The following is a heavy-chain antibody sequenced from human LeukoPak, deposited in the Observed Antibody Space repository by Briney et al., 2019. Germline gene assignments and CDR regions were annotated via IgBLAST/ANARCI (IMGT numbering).Heavy chain of an antibody. CDR2: IKPDGSDT. J-gene: IGHJ4*02. CDR1: GFTFSSYW. V-gene: IGHV3-7*03. CDR3: AAAGVAATSLPYYFDY. Sequence: GGSLRLSCAASGFTFSSYWMSWVRQAPGKGLEWVANIKPDGSDTYYVDSVKGGFTISRDNAKNSLYLQMNSLRAEDMALYYCAAAGVAATSLPYYFDYWGQGTLVTVSS. D-gene: IGHD2-15*01.